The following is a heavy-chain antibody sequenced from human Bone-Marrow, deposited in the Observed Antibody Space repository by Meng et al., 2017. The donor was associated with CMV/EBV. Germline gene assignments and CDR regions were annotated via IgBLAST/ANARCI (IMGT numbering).Heavy chain of an antibody. CDR1: GFTFRSYG. V-gene: IGHV3-30*02. CDR3: AKYRFGLSTGEEPE. D-gene: IGHD2-8*02. CDR2: IRYDGSNR. Sequence: LSLTCAVSGFTFRSYGMHWFRQTPGKGLEWVAFIRYDGSNRNYGDSVKGRFTISRDNSKNTLYLQMNSLRDEDTGIYYCAKYRFGLSTGEEPEWGQGTQVNGAS. J-gene: IGHJ4*02.